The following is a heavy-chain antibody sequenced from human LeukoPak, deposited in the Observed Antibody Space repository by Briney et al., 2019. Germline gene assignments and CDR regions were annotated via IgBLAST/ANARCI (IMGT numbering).Heavy chain of an antibody. V-gene: IGHV3-23*01. J-gene: IGHJ4*02. D-gene: IGHD2-15*01. CDR3: AKVSDIVVVVAAFGY. CDR1: GFTVSNNC. Sequence: PGGSLRLSCAASGFTVSNNCMSWVRQAPGKGLEWVSAISGSGGSTYYADSVKGRFTISRDNSKNTLYLQMNSLRAEDTAVYYCAKVSDIVVVVAAFGYWGQGTLVTVSS. CDR2: ISGSGGST.